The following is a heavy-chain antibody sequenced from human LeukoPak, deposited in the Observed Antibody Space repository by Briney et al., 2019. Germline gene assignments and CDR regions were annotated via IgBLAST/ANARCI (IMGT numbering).Heavy chain of an antibody. J-gene: IGHJ4*02. CDR2: IISDGSSA. CDR1: GFTFGDYW. Sequence: PGGSLRLSCAASGFTFGDYWMHWVRQAPGKGLVWVSRIISDGSSASYADSVKGRFTMSRDNAKNTLHLQMNSLRVEDTAVYYCARDSNYHPDCWGQGTLVTVSS. D-gene: IGHD4-11*01. V-gene: IGHV3-74*01. CDR3: ARDSNYHPDC.